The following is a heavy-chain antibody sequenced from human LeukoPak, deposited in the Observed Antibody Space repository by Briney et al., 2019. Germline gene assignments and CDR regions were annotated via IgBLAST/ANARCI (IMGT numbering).Heavy chain of an antibody. V-gene: IGHV4-31*03. CDR2: IYYSGST. J-gene: IGHJ5*02. Sequence: SETLSLTCTVSGGSISSGGYYWSWIRQHPGKGLEWIGYIYYSGSTYYNPSLKSRVTISVDTSKNQFSLKLSSVTAADTAVYHCARVHPRSFDYDILTGPSRVEFDPWGQGTLVTVSS. D-gene: IGHD3-9*01. CDR3: ARVHPRSFDYDILTGPSRVEFDP. CDR1: GGSISSGGYY.